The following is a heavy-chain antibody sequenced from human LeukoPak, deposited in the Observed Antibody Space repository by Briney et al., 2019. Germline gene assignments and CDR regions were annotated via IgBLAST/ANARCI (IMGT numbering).Heavy chain of an antibody. CDR2: IYTSGST. J-gene: IGHJ4*02. CDR3: ARGEERDFDY. CDR1: GGSISSGSYY. Sequence: SETLSLTCTVSGGSISSGSYYWSWIRQPAGKGLEWIGRIYTSGSTNYNPSLKSRVTISVDTSKNQFSLKLSSVTVADTAVYYCARGEERDFDYWGQGTLATVSS. V-gene: IGHV4-61*02.